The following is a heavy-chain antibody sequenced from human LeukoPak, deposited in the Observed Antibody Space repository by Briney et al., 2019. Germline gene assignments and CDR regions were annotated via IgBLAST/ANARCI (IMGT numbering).Heavy chain of an antibody. D-gene: IGHD3-22*01. Sequence: ASVKVSCKASGYTFTGYYMHWVRQAPGQGLEWMGWINPNSGGTNYAQKFQGRVTMTRDTSISTAYMELSRLRSDDTAVYYCARDLKIQYYYDSSGYYGAFDIWGQGTMVTVSS. J-gene: IGHJ3*02. V-gene: IGHV1-2*02. CDR3: ARDLKIQYYYDSSGYYGAFDI. CDR2: INPNSGGT. CDR1: GYTFTGYY.